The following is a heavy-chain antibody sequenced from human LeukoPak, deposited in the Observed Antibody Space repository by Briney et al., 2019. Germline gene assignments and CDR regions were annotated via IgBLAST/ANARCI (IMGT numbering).Heavy chain of an antibody. CDR1: GGSFSGYY. Sequence: SETLSLTCAVYGGSFSGYYWSWIRQPPGKGLEWIGEINHSGSTNYNPSLKSRVTISVDTSKNQFSLKLSSVTAADTAVYYCARGPNYWGQGTLVTVSS. V-gene: IGHV4-34*01. CDR2: INHSGST. CDR3: ARGPNY. J-gene: IGHJ4*02.